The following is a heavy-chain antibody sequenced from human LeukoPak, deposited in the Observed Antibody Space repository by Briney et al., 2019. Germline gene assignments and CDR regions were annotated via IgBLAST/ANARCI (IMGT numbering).Heavy chain of an antibody. CDR1: GGSISSYY. J-gene: IGHJ4*02. D-gene: IGHD1-26*01. V-gene: IGHV4-59*01. CDR3: ARAVGELLHDY. CDR2: IYYSGST. Sequence: SETLSLTCTVYGGSISSYYWSWIRQPPGKGLEWIGYIYYSGSTNYNPSLKSRVTISVDTSKNQFSLKLSSVTAADTAVYYCARAVGELLHDYWGQGTLVTVSS.